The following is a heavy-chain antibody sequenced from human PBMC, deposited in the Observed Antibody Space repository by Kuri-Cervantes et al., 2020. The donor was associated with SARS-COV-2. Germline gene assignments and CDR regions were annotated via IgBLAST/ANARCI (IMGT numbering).Heavy chain of an antibody. J-gene: IGHJ4*02. CDR2: ITPSGNT. V-gene: IGHV4-34*01. D-gene: IGHD4-11*01. Sequence: SETLSLTCAVSGGSFGGYYCNWIRQPPGKGLEWIGAITPSGNTNYNPSLKSRVTLSADASKKQYSLKLSSVTAADTAMYYCARGLTTITLYFFDAWGQGTLVTVSS. CDR1: GGSFGGYY. CDR3: ARGLTTITLYFFDA.